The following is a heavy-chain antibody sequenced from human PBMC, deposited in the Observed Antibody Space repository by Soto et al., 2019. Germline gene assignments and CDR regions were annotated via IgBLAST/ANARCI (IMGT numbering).Heavy chain of an antibody. CDR2: IDWDDDK. J-gene: IGHJ4*02. Sequence: SGPTLVNPTQALTLTCTFSGFSLKTYGMRVSWVRQPPGKALEWLARIDWDDDKRYSPSLKSRLTITKDTSKNQVVLTMTNMDPVDTATYYCAHSNYPGYSGYSRSFDYWGQGTLVTVSS. D-gene: IGHD5-12*01. V-gene: IGHV2-5*08. CDR1: GFSLKTYGMR. CDR3: AHSNYPGYSGYSRSFDY.